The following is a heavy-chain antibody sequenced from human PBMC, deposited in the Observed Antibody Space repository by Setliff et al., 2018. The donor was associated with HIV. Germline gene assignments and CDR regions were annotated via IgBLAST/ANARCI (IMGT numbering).Heavy chain of an antibody. Sequence: PSETLSLTCAVSGYSISSGYYWGWIRQPPGKGLEWIGSIYHSGSTYYNPSLKSRVTISVDTSKNQFSLKLSSVTAADTAVYYCARDFRWHAFDIWGQGTMVTV. V-gene: IGHV4-38-2*02. D-gene: IGHD2-15*01. CDR3: ARDFRWHAFDI. CDR2: IYHSGST. J-gene: IGHJ3*02. CDR1: GYSISSGYY.